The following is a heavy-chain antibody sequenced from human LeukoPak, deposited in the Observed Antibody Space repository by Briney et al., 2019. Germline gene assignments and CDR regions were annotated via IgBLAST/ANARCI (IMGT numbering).Heavy chain of an antibody. Sequence: SETLSLTCTVSGYSLSSGFYWGWIPQPPGKGLGWIGSYYHSGRTNYNPSIKSRVTISVDTSKIQFSLKLSSVPAADTVVYYCARNFAGGTTYYYDSSGYHDAFDIWGQGTMVTVSS. V-gene: IGHV4-38-2*02. J-gene: IGHJ3*02. CDR2: YYHSGRT. CDR1: GYSLSSGFY. CDR3: ARNFAGGTTYYYDSSGYHDAFDI. D-gene: IGHD3-22*01.